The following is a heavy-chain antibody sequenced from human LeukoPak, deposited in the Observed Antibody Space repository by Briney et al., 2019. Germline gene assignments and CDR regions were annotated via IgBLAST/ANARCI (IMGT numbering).Heavy chain of an antibody. D-gene: IGHD2-21*02. J-gene: IGHJ4*02. Sequence: GGSLRLSCQASGFPFSTFPMSWVRQATGKGLEWVSTLSGDGSDTYYADSVKGRFTISRDTSKNTLFLQMNSLRADDTAIYYCTKGGHGDYWGQGTMVTVSS. CDR2: LSGDGSDT. V-gene: IGHV3-23*01. CDR1: GFPFSTFP. CDR3: TKGGHGDY.